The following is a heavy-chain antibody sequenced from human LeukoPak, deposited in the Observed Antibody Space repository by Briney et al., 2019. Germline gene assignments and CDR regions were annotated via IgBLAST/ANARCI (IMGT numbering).Heavy chain of an antibody. V-gene: IGHV4-34*01. CDR1: GGSFSGYY. CDR2: INHSGST. D-gene: IGHD6-13*01. J-gene: IGHJ4*02. CDR3: ARGSSWYFDY. Sequence: SETLSLTCAVYGGSFSGYYWSWIRQPPGKGLEWIGEINHSGSTNYNPSLKSRVTISVDTSKNQFSLKLGSVTAADTAVYYCARGSSWYFDYWGQGTLVTVSS.